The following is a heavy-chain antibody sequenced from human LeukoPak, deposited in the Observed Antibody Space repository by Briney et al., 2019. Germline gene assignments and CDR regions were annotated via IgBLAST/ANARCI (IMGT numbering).Heavy chain of an antibody. CDR3: ARDFCSGGSCYPDAFDI. D-gene: IGHD2-15*01. CDR1: GFTFSSYV. J-gene: IGHJ3*02. V-gene: IGHV3-33*01. Sequence: GGSLRLSCAASGFTFSSYVMHWVRQAPGKGLEWVPVIWYDGTNTYYADSVKGRFTISRGNSKNTLYLQMNSLRAEDTAVYYCARDFCSGGSCYPDAFDIWGQGTMVTVSS. CDR2: IWYDGTNT.